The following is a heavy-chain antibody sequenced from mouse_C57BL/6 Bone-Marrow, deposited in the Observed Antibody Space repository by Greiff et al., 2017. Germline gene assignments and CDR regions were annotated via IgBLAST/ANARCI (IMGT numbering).Heavy chain of an antibody. D-gene: IGHD2-1*01. CDR3: ARGRFGNSFAY. V-gene: IGHV1-64*01. CDR2: IHPNSGST. J-gene: IGHJ3*01. CDR1: GYTFTSYW. Sequence: QVQLKQPGAELVKPGASVKLSCKASGYTFTSYWMHWVKQRPGQGLEWIGMIHPNSGSTNYNEKFKSKATLTVDKSSSTAYMQLSSLTSEDSAVYYCARGRFGNSFAYWGQGTLVTVSA.